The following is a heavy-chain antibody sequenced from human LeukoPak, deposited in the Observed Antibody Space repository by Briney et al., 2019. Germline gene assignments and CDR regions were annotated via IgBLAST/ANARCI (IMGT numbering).Heavy chain of an antibody. CDR2: IKQDGSQS. J-gene: IGHJ4*02. D-gene: IGHD3-3*01. CDR1: GFIFSNVW. CDR3: AIEGSGRSLAR. Sequence: GGSLRLSCAASGFIFSNVWMSWVRQAPGKGLEWVANIKQDGSQSYCVDSVQGRFTISRDTARNSLHLQINSLRAEDTAMYYCAIEGSGRSLARWGQGTLVTVSS. V-gene: IGHV3-7*01.